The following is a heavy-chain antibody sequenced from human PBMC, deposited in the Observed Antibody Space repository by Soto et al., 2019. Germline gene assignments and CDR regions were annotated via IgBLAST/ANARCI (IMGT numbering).Heavy chain of an antibody. Sequence: PSETLSLTCTVSGGSISSGDYYWSWIRRPPGKGLEWIGYFYDSGSTNYNPSLRSRVTMSVDTSKNQFSLKLSSVTAADTAVYYCAASAPPATNYYYAMDVWGQGTTVTVSS. CDR1: GGSISSGDYY. D-gene: IGHD5-12*01. J-gene: IGHJ6*02. CDR2: FYDSGST. CDR3: AASAPPATNYYYAMDV. V-gene: IGHV4-61*08.